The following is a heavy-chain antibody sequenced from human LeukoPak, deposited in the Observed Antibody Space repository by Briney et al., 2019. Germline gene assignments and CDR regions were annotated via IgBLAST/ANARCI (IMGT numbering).Heavy chain of an antibody. CDR1: GFTFSSYA. J-gene: IGHJ4*02. D-gene: IGHD3-10*01. V-gene: IGHV3-23*01. CDR3: ARVRGVIIPYFDY. CDR2: ISGSGGST. Sequence: PGGSLRLSCAASGFTFSSYAMSWVRQAPGKGLEWVSDISGSGGSTYYADSVKGRFTISRDNSKNTLYLQMNSLRAEDTAVYYCARVRGVIIPYFDYWGQGTLVTVSS.